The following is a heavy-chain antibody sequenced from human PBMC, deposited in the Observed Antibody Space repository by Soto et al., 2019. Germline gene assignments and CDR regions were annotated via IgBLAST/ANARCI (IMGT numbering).Heavy chain of an antibody. CDR2: VYYTGIA. D-gene: IGHD2-15*01. V-gene: IGHV4-59*08. CDR1: GGSLTSYY. Sequence: QVQLQESGPGLVKPSETLSLTCTVSGGSLTSYYWSWIRQPPGKGLEWVGFVYYTGIARDNLSLKSRATISVDTSKNQFSLRLTSVTAEDTAIYYGARRIASKETFDYWGQGTLVTVSS. J-gene: IGHJ4*02. CDR3: ARRIASKETFDY.